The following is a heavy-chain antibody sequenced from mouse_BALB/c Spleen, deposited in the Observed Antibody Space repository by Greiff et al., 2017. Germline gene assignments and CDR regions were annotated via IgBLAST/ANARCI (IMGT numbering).Heavy chain of an antibody. V-gene: IGHV14-1*02. CDR3: ARWLLRGNAMDY. D-gene: IGHD2-3*01. CDR1: GFNIKDYY. Sequence: EVQLQQSGAELVRPGALVKLSCKASGFNIKDYYMHWVKQRPEQGLEWIGWIDPENGNTIYDPKFQGKASITADTSSNTAYLQLSSLTSEDTAVYYCARWLLRGNAMDYWGQGTSVTVSS. CDR2: IDPENGNT. J-gene: IGHJ4*01.